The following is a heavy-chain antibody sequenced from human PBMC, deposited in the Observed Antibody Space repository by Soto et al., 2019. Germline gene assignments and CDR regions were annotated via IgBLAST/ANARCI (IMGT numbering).Heavy chain of an antibody. J-gene: IGHJ4*02. CDR1: GFTFSSYA. Sequence: EVQLLESGGGLVQPGGSLRLSCAASGFTFSSYAMSWVRQAPGKGLEWVSAISGSGGSTYYADSVKGRFTISRDNSKNTLYLQMNSLRAEDTAVYYCAKDRHPRGYSYKYYFDYWGQGTLVTVSS. CDR3: AKDRHPRGYSYKYYFDY. D-gene: IGHD5-18*01. V-gene: IGHV3-23*01. CDR2: ISGSGGST.